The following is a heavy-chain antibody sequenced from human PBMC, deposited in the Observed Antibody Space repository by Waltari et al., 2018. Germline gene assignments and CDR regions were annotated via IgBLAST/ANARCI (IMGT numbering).Heavy chain of an antibody. CDR2: IYHAGDT. CDR1: GYSINSGYY. Sequence: QVQLQESGSGLVKPSETLSRTCDVSGYSINSGYYWGWIRQSPGKGLEWIATIYHAGDTFYNPSLKCRVTISMDTSKNQFSLKLNSVSDEDTAVYFCSRQVLGYCTSAACRRLESWGQGTLVTVSS. J-gene: IGHJ4*02. CDR3: SRQVLGYCTSAACRRLES. V-gene: IGHV4-38-2*01. D-gene: IGHD2-2*03.